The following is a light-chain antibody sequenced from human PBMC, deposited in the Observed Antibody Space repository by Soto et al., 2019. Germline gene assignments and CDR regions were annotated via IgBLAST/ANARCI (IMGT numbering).Light chain of an antibody. CDR2: AAS. CDR3: QQGYSSPFT. Sequence: DIQMTQAPSSPSASVGDRVTITCRASQHIATSLNWYQQKPGNAPRLLIYAASSLQSGVPLRFSGSGSGTDFTLTISRLQPEDFATYYWQQGYSSPFTYGPGTTVDIK. CDR1: QHIATS. J-gene: IGKJ3*01. V-gene: IGKV1-39*01.